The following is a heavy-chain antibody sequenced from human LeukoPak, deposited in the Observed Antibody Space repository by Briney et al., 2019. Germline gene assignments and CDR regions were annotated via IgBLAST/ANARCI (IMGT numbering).Heavy chain of an antibody. V-gene: IGHV1-2*02. CDR3: ARGKLSRMAVAGTYYFDY. CDR1: GYTFTGYY. Sequence: ASVKVSCKASGYTFTGYYMHWVRQAPGQGLEWMGWINPNSGGTNYAQKFQGRVTMTRDTSISTAYMELSRLRSDDTAVYYCARGKLSRMAVAGTYYFDYWGQGTLVTVSS. D-gene: IGHD6-19*01. CDR2: INPNSGGT. J-gene: IGHJ4*02.